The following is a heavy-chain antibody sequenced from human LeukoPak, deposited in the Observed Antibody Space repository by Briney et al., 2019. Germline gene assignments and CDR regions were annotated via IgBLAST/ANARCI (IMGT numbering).Heavy chain of an antibody. V-gene: IGHV4-59*08. CDR1: GGSISSYY. J-gene: IGHJ6*02. CDR3: ASSYYDILTGYYAENYYYYGMDV. CDR2: IYYSGST. Sequence: PSETLSLTCTVPGGSISSYYWSWVRQPPGKGLEWNGYIYYSGSTNYNPSLKSRVTISVDTSKNQYSLKLSSVTAADTAVYYCASSYYDILTGYYAENYYYYGMDVWGQGTTVTVSS. D-gene: IGHD3-9*01.